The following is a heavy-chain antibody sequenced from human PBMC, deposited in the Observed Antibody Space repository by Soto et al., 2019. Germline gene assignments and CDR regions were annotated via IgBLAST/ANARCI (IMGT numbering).Heavy chain of an antibody. CDR3: ARVGGPAYYDFWSGYYTRSWFDP. D-gene: IGHD3-3*01. CDR2: IYYSGST. Sequence: PSETLSLTCTVSGGSISSYYWSWIRQPPGKGLEWIGYIYYSGSTNYNPSLKSRVTISVDTSKNQFSLKLSSVTAADTAVYYCARVGGPAYYDFWSGYYTRSWFDPWGQGTLVTVS. CDR1: GGSISSYY. J-gene: IGHJ5*02. V-gene: IGHV4-59*01.